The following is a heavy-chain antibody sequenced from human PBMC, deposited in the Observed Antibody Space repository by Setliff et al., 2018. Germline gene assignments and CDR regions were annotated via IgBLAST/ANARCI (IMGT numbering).Heavy chain of an antibody. CDR3: ARAPLMVVVPPDAHRFDP. J-gene: IGHJ5*02. V-gene: IGHV1-18*01. CDR1: GYSLINYG. Sequence: ASVKVSCKASGYSLINYGITWVRQAPGQGLEWMGWISPYKSDTNYAQKFHGRVSMTTDTSTRTAYMELRSLRSDDTAVYYCARAPLMVVVPPDAHRFDPWGQGTLVTVSS. CDR2: ISPYKSDT. D-gene: IGHD2-2*01.